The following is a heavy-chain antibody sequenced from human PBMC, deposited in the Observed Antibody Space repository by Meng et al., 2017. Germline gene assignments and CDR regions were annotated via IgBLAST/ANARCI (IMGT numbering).Heavy chain of an antibody. D-gene: IGHD6-13*01. J-gene: IGHJ4*02. CDR1: GFTFSSYS. CDR3: ARASSDSSSWYIDY. CDR2: ISSSSSYI. Sequence: LVESGGGLVKPGGSLRLSCAASGFTFSSYSMNWVRQAPGKGLEWVSSISSSSSYIYYADSVKGRFTISRDNAKNSLYLQMNSLRAEDTAVYYCARASSDSSSWYIDYWGQGTLVTVSS. V-gene: IGHV3-21*01.